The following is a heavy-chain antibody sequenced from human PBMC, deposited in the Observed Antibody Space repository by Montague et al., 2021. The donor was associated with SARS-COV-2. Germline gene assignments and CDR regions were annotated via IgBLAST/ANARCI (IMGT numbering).Heavy chain of an antibody. J-gene: IGHJ3*02. Sequence: SETLSLTCTVSGGSISSSSYYWGWIRQPPGKGLEWIGSIYYSGSTYYNPSLKSRVTISVDTSKNQFSLKLSSVTAADAAVYYCGRQENSSGWFKPDAFDIWGQGTMVTVSS. V-gene: IGHV4-39*01. CDR3: GRQENSSGWFKPDAFDI. D-gene: IGHD6-19*01. CDR2: IYYSGST. CDR1: GGSISSSSYY.